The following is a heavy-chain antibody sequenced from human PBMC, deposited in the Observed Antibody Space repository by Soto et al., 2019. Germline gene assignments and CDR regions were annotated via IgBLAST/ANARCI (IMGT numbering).Heavy chain of an antibody. CDR3: ARATYYYDSSGRSYYFDY. CDR1: GGSISSYY. V-gene: IGHV4-59*01. D-gene: IGHD3-22*01. CDR2: IYYSGST. J-gene: IGHJ4*02. Sequence: SETLSLTCTVSGGSISSYYWSWIRQPPGKGLEWIGYIYYSGSTNYNPSLKSRVTISVDTSKNQFSLKLSSVTAADTAVYYCARATYYYDSSGRSYYFDYWGQGTLVTSPQ.